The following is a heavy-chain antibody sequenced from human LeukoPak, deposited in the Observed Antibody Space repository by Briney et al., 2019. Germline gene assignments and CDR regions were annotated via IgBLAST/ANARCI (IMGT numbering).Heavy chain of an antibody. Sequence: PSETLSLTCTVSGGSISSSSYYWGWIRQPPGKGLEWIGSIYYSGSTYYNPSLKSRVTISVDTSKNQFSLKLSSVTAADTAVYYCARDFMAGPFDYWGQGTLVTVSS. D-gene: IGHD3-10*01. CDR2: IYYSGST. CDR1: GGSISSSSYY. J-gene: IGHJ4*02. CDR3: ARDFMAGPFDY. V-gene: IGHV4-39*07.